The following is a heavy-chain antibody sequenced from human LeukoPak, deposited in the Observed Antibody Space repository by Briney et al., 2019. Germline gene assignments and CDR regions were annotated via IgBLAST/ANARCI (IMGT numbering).Heavy chain of an antibody. J-gene: IGHJ4*02. D-gene: IGHD5-12*01. CDR1: GFTFSSYA. Sequence: GGSLRLSCAASGFTFSSYAIHWVRQGPGKGLEWVAVISFDGNNKYYADSVKGRFAISRDNSKNTLSLQMNSLRPEDTAVYYCARDRGVATMDYWGQGTLVTVSS. CDR2: ISFDGNNK. V-gene: IGHV3-30*09. CDR3: ARDRGVATMDY.